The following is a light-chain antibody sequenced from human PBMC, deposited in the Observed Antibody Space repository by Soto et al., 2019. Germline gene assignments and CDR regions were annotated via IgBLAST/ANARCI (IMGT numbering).Light chain of an antibody. Sequence: EVVLTQSPATLSLSPGEIATLSCRASQSISSYVAWYQQKPGQAPRLLVYAASNRATGIPARFGGSGSGTDFTLTISSLEPEDFAVYFCQQRDTWPLTFGGGTKVEIK. J-gene: IGKJ4*01. CDR1: QSISSY. V-gene: IGKV3-11*01. CDR3: QQRDTWPLT. CDR2: AAS.